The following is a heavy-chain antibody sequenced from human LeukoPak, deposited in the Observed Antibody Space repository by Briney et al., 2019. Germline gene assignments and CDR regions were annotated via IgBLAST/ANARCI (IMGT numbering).Heavy chain of an antibody. Sequence: GGSLRLSCVASGFTFSSYSMNWVRQAPGKGLEWGSYISSSGSTIYYADSVKGRFTISRDNAKNSLYRQMNSLRAEDTAVYYCARTYYDILTGYYTLPFDYWGQGTLVTVSS. CDR2: ISSSGSTI. D-gene: IGHD3-9*01. CDR1: GFTFSSYS. J-gene: IGHJ4*02. V-gene: IGHV3-48*04. CDR3: ARTYYDILTGYYTLPFDY.